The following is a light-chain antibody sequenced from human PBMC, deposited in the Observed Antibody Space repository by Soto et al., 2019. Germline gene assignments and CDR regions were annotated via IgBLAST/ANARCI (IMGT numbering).Light chain of an antibody. CDR1: SSNIGARYD. V-gene: IGLV1-40*01. J-gene: IGLJ1*01. CDR2: GDF. CDR3: QSYDSSLSGGV. Sequence: QSALTQPPSVSGAPGQRVTISCTGSSSNIGARYDVHWYQHLPGTAPKLLIYGDFNRPSGVPDRFSGSRSGTSASLAITGLQAEDEADYYCQSYDSSLSGGVFGTGTKLTVL.